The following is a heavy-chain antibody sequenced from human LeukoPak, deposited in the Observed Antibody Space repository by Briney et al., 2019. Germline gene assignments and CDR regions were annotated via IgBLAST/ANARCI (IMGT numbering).Heavy chain of an antibody. CDR3: ARLKIMFRDGFDS. CDR2: IYYSGST. CDR1: GGSISSYY. J-gene: IGHJ4*02. V-gene: IGHV4-59*08. D-gene: IGHD3-10*02. Sequence: SETLSLTCTVSGGSISSYYWSWIRQPPGKGLEWIGYIYYSGSTNHNPSLKSRVTISVDTSKNQFSLKLSSVTAADTALYFCARLKIMFRDGFDSWGPGTLVTVSS.